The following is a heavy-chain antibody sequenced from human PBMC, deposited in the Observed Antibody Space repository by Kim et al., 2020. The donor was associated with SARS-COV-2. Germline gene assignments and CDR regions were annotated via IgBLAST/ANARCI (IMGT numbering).Heavy chain of an antibody. CDR3: ARQQVLLWFGGTYIGGMDV. Sequence: SETLSLTCTVSGGSISSYYWSWIRQPPGKGLEWIGYIYYSGTTNYNPSLKSRVTISVDTSKNHFSLKLSSVTAADTAVYYCARQQVLLWFGGTYIGGMDV. V-gene: IGHV4-59*08. CDR2: IYYSGTT. D-gene: IGHD3-10*01. CDR1: GGSISSYY. J-gene: IGHJ6*01.